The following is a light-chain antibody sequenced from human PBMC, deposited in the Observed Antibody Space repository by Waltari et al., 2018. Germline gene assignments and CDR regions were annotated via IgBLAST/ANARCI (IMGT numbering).Light chain of an antibody. CDR2: GAS. CDR3: QQYGSSPLT. V-gene: IGKV3-20*01. CDR1: QSVNSNY. J-gene: IGKJ4*01. Sequence: EIVLTQSPGTLSLSPGERATLSCRASQSVNSNYLAWYQQKPGQAPRPLIFGASIRATGFPDRFSGSGSGTDFTLTISRLGPEDFAVYYCQQYGSSPLTFGGGTKVEIK.